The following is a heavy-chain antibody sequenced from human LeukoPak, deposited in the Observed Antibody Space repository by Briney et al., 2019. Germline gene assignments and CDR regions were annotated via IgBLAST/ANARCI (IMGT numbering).Heavy chain of an antibody. V-gene: IGHV3-21*01. D-gene: IGHD1-1*01. J-gene: IGHJ4*02. CDR3: ARHANGYYFDY. CDR1: GFTFSSYG. Sequence: KPGGSLRLSCAASGFTFSSYGMHWVRQAPGKGLEWVSSISSSSSYIYYADSVKGRFTISRDNAKNSLYLQMNSLRAEDTAVYYCARHANGYYFDYWGQGTLVTVSS. CDR2: ISSSSSYI.